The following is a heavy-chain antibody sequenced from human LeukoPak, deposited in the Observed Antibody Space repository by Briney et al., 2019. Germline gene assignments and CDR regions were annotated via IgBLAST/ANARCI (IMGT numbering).Heavy chain of an antibody. D-gene: IGHD5-18*01. V-gene: IGHV5-51*01. Sequence: GESLKISCKGSGYSFTSYWIGWVRPMPGKGLEWMGIIYPGDSDTRYSPSFQGQVTISADKSISTAYLQWSSLKASDTAMYYCASQDPPRHTAIYYYYMDVWGKGTTVTVSS. CDR2: IYPGDSDT. CDR1: GYSFTSYW. CDR3: ASQDPPRHTAIYYYYMDV. J-gene: IGHJ6*03.